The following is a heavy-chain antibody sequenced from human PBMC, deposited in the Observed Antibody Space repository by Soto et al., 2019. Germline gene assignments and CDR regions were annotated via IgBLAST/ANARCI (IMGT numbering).Heavy chain of an antibody. D-gene: IGHD3-22*01. CDR2: IYYSGST. V-gene: IGHV4-39*01. CDR3: ARGIVVVTAPDY. Sequence: QLQLQESGPGLAKPSETLSLTCTVSGGSISSSSYYWGWIRQPPGKGLEWIGSIYYSGSTYYNPSLKGRVTISVDTSKNQFSLKLSSVTAADTAVYYCARGIVVVTAPDYWGQGTLVTVSS. J-gene: IGHJ4*02. CDR1: GGSISSSSYY.